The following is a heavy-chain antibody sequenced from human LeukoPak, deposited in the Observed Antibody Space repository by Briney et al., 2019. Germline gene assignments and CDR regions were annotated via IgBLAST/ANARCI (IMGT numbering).Heavy chain of an antibody. V-gene: IGHV4-4*07. D-gene: IGHD6-19*01. CDR2: IYTSGST. CDR3: ARVDSSGSTFDY. CDR1: GDSISGFY. J-gene: IGHJ4*02. Sequence: SETLSLTCTVSGDSISGFYWSWIRQAAGKGLEWIGHIYTSGSTNYNPSLKSRVTMSVDMSKNQFSLKLSSVTAADTAVYYCARVDSSGSTFDYWGQGTLVTVSS.